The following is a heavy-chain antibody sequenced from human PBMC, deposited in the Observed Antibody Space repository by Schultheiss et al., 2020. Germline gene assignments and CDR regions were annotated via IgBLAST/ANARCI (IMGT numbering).Heavy chain of an antibody. CDR2: IYYSGST. D-gene: IGHD6-19*01. Sequence: SETLSLTCTVSGGSISSYYWSWIRQPPGKGLEWIGYIYYSGSTNYNPSLKSRVTISVDTSKNQFSLKLSSVTAADTAVYYCARAVAGPNFDYWGQGTLVTGSS. CDR1: GGSISSYY. CDR3: ARAVAGPNFDY. V-gene: IGHV4-59*01. J-gene: IGHJ4*02.